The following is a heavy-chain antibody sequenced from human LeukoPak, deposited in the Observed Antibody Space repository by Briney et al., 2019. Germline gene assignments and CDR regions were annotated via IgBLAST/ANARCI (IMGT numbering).Heavy chain of an antibody. Sequence: GGSLRLSCATSGFTFSGYAMSWVRQAPGKGLEWVSTISTSADGTYYADSVKGRFTISRDNSKNTLYLQMNSLRAEDTAVYYCTKGNIVLMVYATFDYWGQGTLVTVSS. CDR3: TKGNIVLMVYATFDY. J-gene: IGHJ4*02. CDR1: GFTFSGYA. V-gene: IGHV3-23*01. D-gene: IGHD2-8*01. CDR2: ISTSADGT.